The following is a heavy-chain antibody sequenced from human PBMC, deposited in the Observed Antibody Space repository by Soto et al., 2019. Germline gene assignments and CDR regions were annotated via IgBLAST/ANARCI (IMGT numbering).Heavy chain of an antibody. CDR2: ISGSGGST. CDR3: AKLAARPDYTNDY. Sequence: QLGGSLRLSCAASGFTFSSYAMSWVRQAPGKGLEWVSAISGSGGSTYYADSVKGRFTISRDNYKNTLYLQLNSLSAEDTAVYYCAKLAARPDYTNDYSAQGPLVTVSS. V-gene: IGHV3-23*01. J-gene: IGHJ4*02. D-gene: IGHD6-6*01. CDR1: GFTFSSYA.